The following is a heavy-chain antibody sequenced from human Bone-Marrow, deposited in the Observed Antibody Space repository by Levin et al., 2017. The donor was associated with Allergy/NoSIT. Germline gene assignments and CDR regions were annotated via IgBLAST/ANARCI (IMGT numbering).Heavy chain of an antibody. Sequence: GESLKISCAASGFTFSSYAMHWVRQAPGKGLEWVAIISYDGINTYYADSVKGRFTISRDNSKNTLFVQMNSLRAEDTAVYYCARRSGLQYSRSPGAFDLWGQGTMVTVSS. CDR3: ARRSGLQYSRSPGAFDL. J-gene: IGHJ3*01. CDR1: GFTFSSYA. CDR2: ISYDGINT. V-gene: IGHV3-30-3*01. D-gene: IGHD6-6*01.